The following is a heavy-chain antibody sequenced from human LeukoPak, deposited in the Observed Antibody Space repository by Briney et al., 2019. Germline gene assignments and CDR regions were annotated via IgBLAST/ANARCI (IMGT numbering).Heavy chain of an antibody. Sequence: PPETLSLTCAVYGGSFSGYYWSWIRQPPGKGLEWIGEINHSGSTNYNPSLKSRVTISVDTSKNQFSLKLSSVTAADTAVYYCARVDTNYGDYVDYWGQGTLVTVSS. J-gene: IGHJ4*02. CDR2: INHSGST. CDR3: ARVDTNYGDYVDY. D-gene: IGHD4-17*01. V-gene: IGHV4-34*01. CDR1: GGSFSGYY.